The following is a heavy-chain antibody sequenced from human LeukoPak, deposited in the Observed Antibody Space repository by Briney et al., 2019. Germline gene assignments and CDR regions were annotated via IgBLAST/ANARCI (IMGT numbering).Heavy chain of an antibody. V-gene: IGHV3-33*01. CDR1: GFTFSSYG. CDR3: ARGRGTFRYYFDY. CDR2: IWYDGSNK. Sequence: PGRSLRLSCAASGFTFSSYGMHWVRQAPGKGLERVAVIWYDGSNKYYADSVKGRFTISRDNSKNTLYLQMNSLRAEDTAVYYCARGRGTFRYYFDYWGQGTLVTVSS. D-gene: IGHD3-16*01. J-gene: IGHJ4*02.